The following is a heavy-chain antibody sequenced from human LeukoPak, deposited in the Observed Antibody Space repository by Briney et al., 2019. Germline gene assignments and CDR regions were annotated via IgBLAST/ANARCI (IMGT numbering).Heavy chain of an antibody. CDR3: AREMLVVADNGDNDASDV. CDR2: IYYSGST. D-gene: IGHD2-15*01. J-gene: IGHJ3*01. Sequence: SETLSLTCTVSGGSISSGDYYWSWIRQPPGKGLEWIGYIYYSGSTYYNPSLKSRVTISVDTSKNQFSLKLSSVTAADAAVYYCAREMLVVADNGDNDASDVWGQGTMVTVSS. CDR1: GGSISSGDYY. V-gene: IGHV4-30-4*08.